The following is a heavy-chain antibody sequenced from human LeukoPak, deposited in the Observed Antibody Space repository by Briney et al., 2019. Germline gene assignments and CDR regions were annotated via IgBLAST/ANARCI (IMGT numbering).Heavy chain of an antibody. V-gene: IGHV4-61*02. Sequence: SETLSLTCTVSGGSISSGSYYWSWIRQPAGKGLEWIGRIYTSGSTNYNPSLKSRVTMSVDTSKNQFSPKLSSVTAADTAVYYCARHDYGLYNWFDPWGQGTLVTVSS. J-gene: IGHJ5*02. CDR3: ARHDYGLYNWFDP. D-gene: IGHD4-17*01. CDR1: GGSISSGSYY. CDR2: IYTSGST.